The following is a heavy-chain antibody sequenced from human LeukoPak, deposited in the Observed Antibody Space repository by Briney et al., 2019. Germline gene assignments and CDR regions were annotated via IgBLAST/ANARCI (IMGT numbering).Heavy chain of an antibody. CDR2: ISSSSSYI. V-gene: IGHV3-21*01. CDR1: GFTFSSYS. D-gene: IGHD3-22*01. J-gene: IGHJ3*02. Sequence: GGSLRLSCAASGFTFSSYSMNWVRQAPGRGLEWVSSISSSSSYIYYADPVKGRFTISRDNAKNSLYLQMNSLRAEDTAVYYCARDIGYYYDSRDRDAFDIWGQGTMVTVSS. CDR3: ARDIGYYYDSRDRDAFDI.